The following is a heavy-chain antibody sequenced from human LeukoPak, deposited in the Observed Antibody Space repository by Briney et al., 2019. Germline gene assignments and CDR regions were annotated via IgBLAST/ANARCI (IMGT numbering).Heavy chain of an antibody. CDR3: ARGGGYSSGWYLDRYYYYGMDV. D-gene: IGHD6-19*01. Sequence: PSQTLSLTCTVSGGSISSGGYYWSWIRQHPGKGLEWIGYIYYSGSTYYDPSLKSRVTISVDTSKNQFSLKLSSVTAADTAVYYCARGGGYSSGWYLDRYYYYGMDVWGQGTTVTVSS. CDR2: IYYSGST. J-gene: IGHJ6*02. CDR1: GGSISSGGYY. V-gene: IGHV4-31*03.